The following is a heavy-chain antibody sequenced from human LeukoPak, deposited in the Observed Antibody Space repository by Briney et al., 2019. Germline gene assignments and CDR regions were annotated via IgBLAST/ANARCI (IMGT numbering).Heavy chain of an antibody. CDR2: INTNTGNP. V-gene: IGHV7-4-1*02. D-gene: IGHD5-18*01. CDR3: ARDLVGTDTAMVMGDY. J-gene: IGHJ4*02. CDR1: GYTFTSYA. Sequence: ASVKVSCKASGYTFTSYAMNWVRQAPGQGLEWMGWINTNTGNPTYAQGFTGRFVFSLDTSVSTAYLQISSLKAEDTAVYYCARDLVGTDTAMVMGDYWGQGTLVTVSS.